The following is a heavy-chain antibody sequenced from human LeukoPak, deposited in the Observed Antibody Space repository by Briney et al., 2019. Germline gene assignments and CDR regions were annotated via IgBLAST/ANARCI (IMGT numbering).Heavy chain of an antibody. D-gene: IGHD2-2*02. J-gene: IGHJ6*02. CDR2: MNPNSGNT. Sequence: ASVKVSCKASGYTFTSYDINWVRQATGRGLEWMGWMNPNSGNTGYARKFQGRVTMTRNTSISTAYMELSSLRSEDTAVYYCARADDPYCSSTSCYSNYYYYGMDVWGQGTTVTVSS. V-gene: IGHV1-8*01. CDR1: GYTFTSYD. CDR3: ARADDPYCSSTSCYSNYYYYGMDV.